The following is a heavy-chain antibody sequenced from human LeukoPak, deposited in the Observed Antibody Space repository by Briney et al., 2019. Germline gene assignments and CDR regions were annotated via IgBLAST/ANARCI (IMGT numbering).Heavy chain of an antibody. CDR2: IYTSGST. V-gene: IGHV4-4*07. Sequence: SETLSLTCTVSVGSLSSYYWSWIRQPAGKGLEWIGRIYTSGSTNYNPSLKSRVTMSVDTSKNQFSLKLSSVTAADTAVYYCAREGRIAAAGTIARTDYWGQGTLVTVSS. CDR3: AREGRIAAAGTIARTDY. D-gene: IGHD6-13*01. J-gene: IGHJ4*02. CDR1: VGSLSSYY.